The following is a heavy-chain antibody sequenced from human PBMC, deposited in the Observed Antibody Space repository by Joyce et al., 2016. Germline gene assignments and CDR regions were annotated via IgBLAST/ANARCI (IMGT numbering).Heavy chain of an antibody. V-gene: IGHV3-48*02. CDR3: ARVGRTGYTCDY. Sequence: EVQLVESGGGLVQPGGSLRLSCAASGFSFNTYCINWVRQAPGKGLEWLSYISASSGTIYDADSVKGRFTISRDNAKNSVYLQMNSLRDEDTAVYYCARVGRTGYTCDYWGQGTLVTVSS. J-gene: IGHJ4*02. CDR2: ISASSGTI. D-gene: IGHD5-24*01. CDR1: GFSFNTYC.